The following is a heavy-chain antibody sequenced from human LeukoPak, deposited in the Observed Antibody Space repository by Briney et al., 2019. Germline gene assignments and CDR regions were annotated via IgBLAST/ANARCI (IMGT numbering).Heavy chain of an antibody. V-gene: IGHV4-59*08. CDR2: IYYSGST. CDR3: ARLGIVGAKGLDY. CDR1: GGSISSYY. Sequence: SETLCLTCTVSGGSISSYYWSWIRQPPGKGLEWIGYIYYSGSTNYNPSLKSRVTISVDTSKNQFSLKLSSVTAADTAVYYCARLGIVGAKGLDYWGQGTLVTVSS. D-gene: IGHD1-26*01. J-gene: IGHJ4*02.